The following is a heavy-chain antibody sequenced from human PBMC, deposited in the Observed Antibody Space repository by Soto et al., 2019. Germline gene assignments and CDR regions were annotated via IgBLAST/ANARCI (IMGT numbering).Heavy chain of an antibody. CDR2: ISSSSSYI. Sequence: EVQLVESGGGLVKPGGSLRLSCAASGFTFSSYSMNWVRQAPGKGLEWVSSISSSSSYIYYADSVKGRFTISRDNAKNSLYLQMNSLRAEDTAVYYCARDRDSSSSTFDLCGRGTLVTVSS. CDR3: ARDRDSSSSTFDL. J-gene: IGHJ2*01. CDR1: GFTFSSYS. D-gene: IGHD6-6*01. V-gene: IGHV3-21*01.